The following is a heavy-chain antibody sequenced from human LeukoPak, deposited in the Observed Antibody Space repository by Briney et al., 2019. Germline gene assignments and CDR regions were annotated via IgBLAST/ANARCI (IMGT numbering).Heavy chain of an antibody. CDR2: INPNSGGT. D-gene: IGHD2/OR15-2a*01. Sequence: ASVKVSCKASGYTFTAYYMHWVRQAPGQGLEWLGWINPNSGGTNYAQKFQGRVTMTRDTSITTAYMELSRLRSGDTAVYYCARDLPSSFNAFDIWGQGTMVTVSS. V-gene: IGHV1-2*02. CDR3: ARDLPSSFNAFDI. CDR1: GYTFTAYY. J-gene: IGHJ3*02.